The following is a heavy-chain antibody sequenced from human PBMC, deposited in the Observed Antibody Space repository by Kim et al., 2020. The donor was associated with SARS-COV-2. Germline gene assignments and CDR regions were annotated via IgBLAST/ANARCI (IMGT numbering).Heavy chain of an antibody. V-gene: IGHV1-69*13. Sequence: SVKVSCKASGGTFSSYAISWVRQAPGQGLEWMGGIIPIFGTANYAQKFQGRVTITADESTSTAYMELSSLRSEDTAVYYCASKSHCSSTSCYDPSYYYYGMDVWGQGTTVTVSS. CDR1: GGTFSSYA. J-gene: IGHJ6*02. D-gene: IGHD2-2*01. CDR2: IIPIFGTA. CDR3: ASKSHCSSTSCYDPSYYYYGMDV.